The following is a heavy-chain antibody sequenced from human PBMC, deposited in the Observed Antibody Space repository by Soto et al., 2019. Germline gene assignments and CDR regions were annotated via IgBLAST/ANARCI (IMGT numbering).Heavy chain of an antibody. J-gene: IGHJ2*01. CDR3: ACRHIGLVTAAPINL. CDR2: INPSGGST. CDR1: GYTFTSYY. D-gene: IGHD2-21*02. Sequence: QVQLVQSGAEVKKPGASVKDSCKASGYTFTSYYMHWVRQAPGQGLEWMGIINPSGGSTSYAQKFQGRITMTRDTSMSTVYMVLSRLRSEDTEVYYCACRHIGLVTAAPINLWGRGTLFTVYS. V-gene: IGHV1-46*03.